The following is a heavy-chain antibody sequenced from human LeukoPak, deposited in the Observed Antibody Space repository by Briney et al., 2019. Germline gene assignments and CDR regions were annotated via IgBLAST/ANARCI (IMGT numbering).Heavy chain of an antibody. D-gene: IGHD5-18*01. V-gene: IGHV3-33*08. CDR3: ASGGYSYGYGFDY. Sequence: GGSLRLSCTASGFTFSSYGMHWVRQAPGKGLEWVAVIWYDGSNKYYADSVKGRFTISRDNSKNTLYLQMNSLRAEDTAVYYCASGGYSYGYGFDYWGQGTLVTVSS. CDR2: IWYDGSNK. J-gene: IGHJ4*02. CDR1: GFTFSSYG.